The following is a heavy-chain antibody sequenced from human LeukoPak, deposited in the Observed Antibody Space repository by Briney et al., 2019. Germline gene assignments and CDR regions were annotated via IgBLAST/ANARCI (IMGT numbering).Heavy chain of an antibody. J-gene: IGHJ3*02. CDR2: MNPNSGNT. CDR1: GYTFTSYD. Sequence: ASVKVSCKASGYTFTSYDINWVRQATGQGLEWMGWMNPNSGNTGYAQKFQGRVTITADKSTSTAYMELSSLRSEDTAVYYCARDLSHDYGDYARNDAFDIWGQGTMVTVSS. CDR3: ARDLSHDYGDYARNDAFDI. D-gene: IGHD4-17*01. V-gene: IGHV1-8*03.